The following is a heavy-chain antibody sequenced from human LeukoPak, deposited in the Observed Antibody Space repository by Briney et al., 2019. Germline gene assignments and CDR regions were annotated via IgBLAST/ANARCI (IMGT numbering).Heavy chain of an antibody. CDR3: ARNWFDP. J-gene: IGHJ5*02. V-gene: IGHV3-53*05. Sequence: PGGSLRLSCAASGFTVSSDYMSWVRQAPGKGLEWVSVVYGGGRTYYADSVKGRLTISRDKSKNTVYLQMNSLRFEDTAMYYCARNWFDPWGQGTPVTVSS. CDR2: VYGGGRT. CDR1: GFTVSSDY.